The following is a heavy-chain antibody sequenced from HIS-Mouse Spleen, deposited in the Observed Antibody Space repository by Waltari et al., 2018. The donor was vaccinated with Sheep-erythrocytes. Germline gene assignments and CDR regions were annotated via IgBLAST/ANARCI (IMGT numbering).Heavy chain of an antibody. V-gene: IGHV4-34*01. CDR1: GGSFSGYY. D-gene: IGHD2-2*01. CDR2: INHSGST. CDR3: ARGFPYCSSTSCPLAAFDI. Sequence: QVQLQQWGAGLLKPSETLSLTCAVYGGSFSGYYWSWIRQPPGTGLAWLGEINHSGSTNYKPSLKSRVTISVETSKNQFSLKLSSVTAADTAVYYCARGFPYCSSTSCPLAAFDIWGQGTMVTVSS. J-gene: IGHJ3*02.